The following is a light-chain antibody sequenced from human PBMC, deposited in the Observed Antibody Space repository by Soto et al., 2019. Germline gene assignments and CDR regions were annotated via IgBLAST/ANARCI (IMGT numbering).Light chain of an antibody. J-gene: IGKJ2*01. CDR3: QQYGSSPPYT. Sequence: EIVLTQSPGTLSLSPGESATLSCRASQSVSNSYLAWYQQKPGQTPRLLIYGASSRATGIPDRLSGSGSGTDFALTISRLEPEDFAVYYCQQYGSSPPYTFGQGTKLEIK. V-gene: IGKV3-20*01. CDR1: QSVSNSY. CDR2: GAS.